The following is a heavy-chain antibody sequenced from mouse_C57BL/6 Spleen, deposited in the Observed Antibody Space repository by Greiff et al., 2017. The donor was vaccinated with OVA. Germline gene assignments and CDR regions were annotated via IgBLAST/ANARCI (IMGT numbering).Heavy chain of an antibody. J-gene: IGHJ3*01. CDR3: ARDDYRGAY. CDR1: GYTFTSYW. D-gene: IGHD2-4*01. V-gene: IGHV1-55*01. Sequence: QVQLKESGAELVKPGASVKMSCKASGYTFTSYWITWVKQRPGQGLAWIGDIYPGSGSTHYNETFKSKATLTVDTSSSTAYMQLSSLTSEDSAGDYCARDDYRGAYWGQGTLGTGAA. CDR2: IYPGSGST.